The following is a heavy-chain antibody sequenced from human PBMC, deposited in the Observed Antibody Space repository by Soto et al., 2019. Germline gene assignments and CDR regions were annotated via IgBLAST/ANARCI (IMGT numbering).Heavy chain of an antibody. V-gene: IGHV3-30*18. J-gene: IGHJ4*02. D-gene: IGHD6-13*01. CDR2: ISYDGSNK. CDR3: AKDDSSSWYYFDY. CDR1: GFTFSSYC. Sequence: GGSLRLSCAASGFTFSSYCMHWVRQAPGKGLEWVAVISYDGSNKYYADSVKGRFTISRDNSKNTLYLQMNSLRAEDTAVYYCAKDDSSSWYYFDYWGQGTLVTVSS.